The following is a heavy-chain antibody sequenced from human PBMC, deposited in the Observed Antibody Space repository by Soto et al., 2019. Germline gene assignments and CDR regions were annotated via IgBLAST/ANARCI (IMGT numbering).Heavy chain of an antibody. Sequence: QVQLVETGGGVVQPGMSLRRSCAASGFTFCSYGMHWVRQAPGKGLEWVAVIWYDGSNKYYADSVKGRFTISRDNSKNTLYLQMNRLRAEDTAVYYCARGWYCGGDCYEWYFDLWGRGTLVTVSS. D-gene: IGHD2-21*02. CDR1: GFTFCSYG. J-gene: IGHJ2*01. V-gene: IGHV3-33*01. CDR3: ARGWYCGGDCYEWYFDL. CDR2: IWYDGSNK.